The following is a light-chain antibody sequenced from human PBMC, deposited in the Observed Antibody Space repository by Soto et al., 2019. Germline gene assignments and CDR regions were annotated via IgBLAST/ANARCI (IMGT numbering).Light chain of an antibody. CDR2: GAS. CDR1: QSVRSSY. CDR3: EQWGGSPWT. V-gene: IGKV3-20*01. Sequence: EIGLTQSPGTLSLSPGERATLSCRASQSVRSSYLAWYQQKPGQAPRLLIYGASRRATDIPDRFSRSGSGTDFGLPDSRVEREVFVLYCCEQWGGSPWTFGQGIKVVIK. J-gene: IGKJ1*01.